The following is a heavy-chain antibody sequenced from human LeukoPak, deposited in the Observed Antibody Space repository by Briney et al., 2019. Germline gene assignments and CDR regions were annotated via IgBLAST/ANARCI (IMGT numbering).Heavy chain of an antibody. Sequence: GGSLRLSCAASGFTFSSYEMSWVRQAPGKGLEWVSVIYSGGSTYYADSVKGRFTISRDNSKNTLYLQMNSLRAEDTAVYYCARDVARGGNARGDYWGQGTLVTVSS. CDR1: GFTFSSYE. CDR2: IYSGGST. V-gene: IGHV3-53*01. J-gene: IGHJ4*02. D-gene: IGHD4-23*01. CDR3: ARDVARGGNARGDY.